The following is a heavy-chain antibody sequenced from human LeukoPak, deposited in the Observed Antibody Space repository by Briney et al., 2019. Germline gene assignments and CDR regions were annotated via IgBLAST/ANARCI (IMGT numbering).Heavy chain of an antibody. J-gene: IGHJ4*02. V-gene: IGHV1-18*01. CDR1: GYAFTSYG. Sequence: GASVKVSCKASGYAFTSYGISWVRQAPGQGLEWMGWISAYNGNTNYAQKLQGRVTMTTDTSTSTAYMELRSLRSDDTAVYYCAATYYDFWSGYYRDFDYWGQGTLVTVSS. CDR2: ISAYNGNT. CDR3: AATYYDFWSGYYRDFDY. D-gene: IGHD3-3*01.